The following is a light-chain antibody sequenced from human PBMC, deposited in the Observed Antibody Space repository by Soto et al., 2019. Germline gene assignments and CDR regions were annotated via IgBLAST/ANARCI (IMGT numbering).Light chain of an antibody. CDR2: AAS. J-gene: IGKJ1*01. Sequence: DIQLTQSPFFLSASVGDRVTITCRASRAISTNLAWYQQEPGKAPKLVIYAASTLQSGVPSRFSGSGSGTEFTLTISSLQPEDFATYYCQHLNGYPRTFGQGTKVEIK. V-gene: IGKV1-9*01. CDR1: RAISTN. CDR3: QHLNGYPRT.